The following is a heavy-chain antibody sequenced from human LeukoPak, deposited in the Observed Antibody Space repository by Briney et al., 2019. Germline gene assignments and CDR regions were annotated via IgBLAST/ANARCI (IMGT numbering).Heavy chain of an antibody. V-gene: IGHV4-4*07. CDR1: GDSISTYY. CDR2: IYSSGST. Sequence: PSETLSLTCTVSGDSISTYYWSWIRQPAGKGLEWIGRIYSSGSTNYNPSLKSRVTVSVDTSENQFSLKLTSVTAADTAVYYCARDSVIKGLYYFDYWGQGALVTVSS. J-gene: IGHJ4*02. D-gene: IGHD3-10*01. CDR3: ARDSVIKGLYYFDY.